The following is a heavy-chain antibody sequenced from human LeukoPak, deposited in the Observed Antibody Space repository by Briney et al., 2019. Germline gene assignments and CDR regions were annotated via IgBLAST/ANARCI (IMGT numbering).Heavy chain of an antibody. J-gene: IGHJ4*02. V-gene: IGHV3-30*02. CDR3: TKGGGSGTKEVIDY. CDR2: IRYDGSNK. D-gene: IGHD3-10*01. CDR1: GFTFSSYG. Sequence: GGSLRLSCAASGFTFSSYGMHWVRQAPGKGLEWVAFIRYDGSNKYYADSVKGRFTISRDNSKNTLYLQMNSLRVEDTALYYCTKGGGSGTKEVIDYWGQGTLVTVSS.